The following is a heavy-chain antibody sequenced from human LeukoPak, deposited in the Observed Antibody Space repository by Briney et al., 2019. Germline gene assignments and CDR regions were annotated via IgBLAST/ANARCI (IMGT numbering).Heavy chain of an antibody. D-gene: IGHD2-15*01. Sequence: PGGSLRLSCAASGFSFSSFWMSWVRQAPGKGLEWVANIKQDASEKYYVYSVNGPPTISIYNTKNSLYLQMTSLRAEDTAVYYCASDRWWNYDDYWGQGTLVTVSS. V-gene: IGHV3-7*01. CDR2: IKQDASEK. CDR1: GFSFSSFW. J-gene: IGHJ4*02. CDR3: ASDRWWNYDDY.